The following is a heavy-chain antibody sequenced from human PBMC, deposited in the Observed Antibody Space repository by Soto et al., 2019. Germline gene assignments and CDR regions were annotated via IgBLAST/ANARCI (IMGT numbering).Heavy chain of an antibody. Sequence: SETLSLTCTVSGGSISSSSYYWGWIRQPPGKGLQWIGTIYYSGITYYTTSLRSRVTISVDTSKNQFSMKLNSVTAADTAVYYFARQSLFPRDFLTGYPLGAFDVWGQGTLVT. CDR3: ARQSLFPRDFLTGYPLGAFDV. CDR1: GGSISSSSYY. D-gene: IGHD3-9*01. CDR2: IYYSGIT. V-gene: IGHV4-39*01. J-gene: IGHJ3*01.